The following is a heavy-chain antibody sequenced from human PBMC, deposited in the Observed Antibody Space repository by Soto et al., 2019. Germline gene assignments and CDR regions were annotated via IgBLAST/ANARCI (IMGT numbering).Heavy chain of an antibody. J-gene: IGHJ4*02. CDR2: MSYGGST. Sequence: QVQLQESGPGLVKPAETLSLTCTVSGASNSSYYWSWIRQSPGKGLEWIGYMSYGGSTTYNPSLKSRVTISVHTSNNQFSLDRNSVTAADTAVYYCARARNFLTGYYKGGFYYFDYWGQGTLVTVSS. V-gene: IGHV4-59*01. CDR1: GASNSSYY. CDR3: ARARNFLTGYYKGGFYYFDY. D-gene: IGHD3-9*01.